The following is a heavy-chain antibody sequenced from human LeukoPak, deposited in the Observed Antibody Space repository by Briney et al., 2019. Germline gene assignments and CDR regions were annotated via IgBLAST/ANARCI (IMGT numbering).Heavy chain of an antibody. CDR3: ARDPSHYYYMDV. CDR1: GYTFTRYY. CDR2: LDPKSGGT. V-gene: IGHV1-2*02. J-gene: IGHJ6*03. Sequence: ASVKVSCKASGYTFTRYYIHWVRQAPGQGLEWMGWLDPKSGGTKYAQKFKGSVTMTRDTSISTLYMEINSLTSDDTAVYYCARDPSHYYYMDVWGKGTTVTVSS.